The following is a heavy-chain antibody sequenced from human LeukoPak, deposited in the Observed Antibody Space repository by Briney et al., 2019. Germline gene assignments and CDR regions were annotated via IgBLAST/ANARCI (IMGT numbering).Heavy chain of an antibody. CDR2: INHSGST. CDR1: GGSFSGYY. Sequence: SETLSLTCAVYGGSFSGYYWSWIRQPPGKGLEWIGEINHSGSTNYNPSLKSRVTISVDTSKNQFSLKLNSVTPEDTAVYYCARGTTTYYDFWSGYYGAEYFQHWGQGTLVTVSS. J-gene: IGHJ1*01. CDR3: ARGTTTYYDFWSGYYGAEYFQH. V-gene: IGHV4-34*01. D-gene: IGHD3-3*01.